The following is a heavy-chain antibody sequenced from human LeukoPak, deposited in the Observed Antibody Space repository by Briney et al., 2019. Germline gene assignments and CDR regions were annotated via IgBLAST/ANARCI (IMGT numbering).Heavy chain of an antibody. CDR2: TNPNSGYT. Sequence: GASVKVSCKAPGYTFTSYDINWVRQATGQGLEWMGWTNPNSGYTGYAQKFQGRVTITRNTAISTAYMELSSLRSEDTAVYYCVRVAGSIDYWGQGTLVTVSS. D-gene: IGHD6-19*01. CDR3: VRVAGSIDY. J-gene: IGHJ4*02. V-gene: IGHV1-8*03. CDR1: GYTFTSYD.